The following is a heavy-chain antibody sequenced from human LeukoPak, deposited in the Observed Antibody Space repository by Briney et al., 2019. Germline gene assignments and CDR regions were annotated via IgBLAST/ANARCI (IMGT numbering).Heavy chain of an antibody. V-gene: IGHV3-53*01. D-gene: IGHD5-24*01. Sequence: PGGSLRLSCTASEFTVSRNYMLWVRQAPGKGLEWVSLIFSNGDTHYADSVKGRFTISRDTSKNTVPLQMNSQRVEDTAMYYCTRDQMNYWGQGTLVTVSS. J-gene: IGHJ4*02. CDR1: EFTVSRNY. CDR3: TRDQMNY. CDR2: IFSNGDT.